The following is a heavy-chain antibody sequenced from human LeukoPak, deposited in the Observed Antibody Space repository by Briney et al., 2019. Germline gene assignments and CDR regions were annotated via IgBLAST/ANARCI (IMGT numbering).Heavy chain of an antibody. Sequence: ASVKVSRKASGGTFSSYTISWVRQAPGQGLEWMGRIIPILGIANYAQKFQGRVTITADKSTSTAYMELSSLRSEDTAVYYCARVAALGYCSSTSCYSQGWFDPWGQGTLVTVSS. J-gene: IGHJ5*02. CDR2: IIPILGIA. CDR3: ARVAALGYCSSTSCYSQGWFDP. CDR1: GGTFSSYT. D-gene: IGHD2-2*01. V-gene: IGHV1-69*02.